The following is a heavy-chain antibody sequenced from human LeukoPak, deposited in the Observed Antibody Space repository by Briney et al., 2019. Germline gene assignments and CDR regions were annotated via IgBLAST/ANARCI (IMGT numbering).Heavy chain of an antibody. D-gene: IGHD3-16*01. V-gene: IGHV3-23*01. CDR2: ISGSGGST. CDR1: GFTFSSYA. CDR3: AKVYVLYYFDY. J-gene: IGHJ4*02. Sequence: QAGGSLRLSCAASGFTFSSYARSWVRQAPGKGLEWVSAISGSGGSTYYADSVKGRFTISRDNPKNTLYLQMNSLRAEDTAVYYCAKVYVLYYFDYWGQGTLVTVSS.